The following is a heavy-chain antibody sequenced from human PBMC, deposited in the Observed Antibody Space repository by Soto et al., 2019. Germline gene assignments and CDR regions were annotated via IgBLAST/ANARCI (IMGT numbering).Heavy chain of an antibody. Sequence: GGSLRLSCAASGFTFSSYGMHWVRQAPGKGLEWVAVISYDGSNKYYADSVKGRFTISRDNSKNTLYLQMNSLRAEDTAVYYCAKDLDIYCSSTSCYSLPDYWGQGTLVTVSS. CDR2: ISYDGSNK. V-gene: IGHV3-30*18. D-gene: IGHD2-2*01. CDR3: AKDLDIYCSSTSCYSLPDY. CDR1: GFTFSSYG. J-gene: IGHJ4*02.